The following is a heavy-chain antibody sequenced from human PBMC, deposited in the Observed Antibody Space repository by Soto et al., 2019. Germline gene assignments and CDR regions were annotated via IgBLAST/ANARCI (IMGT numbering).Heavy chain of an antibody. CDR3: ARDLGQSGRVLPAPNWFDP. Sequence: QVQLVQSGAEVKTPGSSVKVSCKASGGTFGSYTINWVRQAPGQGLEWMGRIIPIVGIVNYAQKLQGRVTITADKSTGTAYMELSRLRSEDTAMYSCARDLGQSGRVLPAPNWFDPWGQGTLVTVSS. V-gene: IGHV1-69*08. D-gene: IGHD2-2*01. J-gene: IGHJ5*02. CDR1: GGTFGSYT. CDR2: IIPIVGIV.